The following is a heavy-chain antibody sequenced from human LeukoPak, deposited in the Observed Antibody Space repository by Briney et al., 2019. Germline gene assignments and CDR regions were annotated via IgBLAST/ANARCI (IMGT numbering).Heavy chain of an antibody. V-gene: IGHV4-34*01. D-gene: IGHD3-22*01. CDR2: INHSGST. CDR1: GGSFSGYY. Sequence: SETLSLTSAVYGGSFSGYYWSWIRQPPGKGLEWIGEINHSGSTNYNPSLKSRVTISVDTSKNQFSLKLSSVTAADTAVYYCARGDRDYYDSSGYYYFPYWGQGTLVTVSS. CDR3: ARGDRDYYDSSGYYYFPY. J-gene: IGHJ4*02.